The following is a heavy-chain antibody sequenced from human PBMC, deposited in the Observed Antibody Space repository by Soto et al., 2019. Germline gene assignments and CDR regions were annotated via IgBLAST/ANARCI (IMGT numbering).Heavy chain of an antibody. CDR2: INYSGSP. CDR1: GGAIRSGGYY. J-gene: IGHJ4*02. V-gene: IGHV4-31*03. D-gene: IGHD6-13*01. CDR3: ARSFGVDAAGPFDY. Sequence: SETLSRTCTVSGGAIRSGGYYWSWIRQHPGRGLDWLRYINYSGSPYYHPSLKGRVTLSVDTSKNPFSLQLSSVPAADTAVYYCARSFGVDAAGPFDYWGQGTLVTVSS.